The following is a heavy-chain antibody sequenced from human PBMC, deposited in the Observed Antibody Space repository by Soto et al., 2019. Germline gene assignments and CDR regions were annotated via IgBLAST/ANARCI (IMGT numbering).Heavy chain of an antibody. CDR1: GHTFSDSS. CDR3: ARDLGGYDLYGPDS. J-gene: IGHJ4*02. D-gene: IGHD5-12*01. V-gene: IGHV1-2*02. Sequence: ASVKVSCKASGHTFSDSSMHWVRQAPGQGHEWMGWINLNSGDTNYAQKFQGRITMTWDKSINTAYMELTRLKSDDTAMYFCARDLGGYDLYGPDSWGQGTLVTVSS. CDR2: INLNSGDT.